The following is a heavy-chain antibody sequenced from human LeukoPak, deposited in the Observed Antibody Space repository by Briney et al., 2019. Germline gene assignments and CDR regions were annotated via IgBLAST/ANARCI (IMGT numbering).Heavy chain of an antibody. D-gene: IGHD3-22*01. CDR2: ISDSGGST. CDR3: AKDTSSGYYYFDY. CDR1: GFTFSSYA. J-gene: IGHJ4*02. Sequence: GGSLRLSCAASGFTFSSYAMSWVRQAPGEGLEWVSVISDSGGSTYYADSVKGRFTISRDNSKNTLYLQMNSLRAEDTAVYYCAKDTSSGYYYFDYWGQGTLVTVSS. V-gene: IGHV3-23*01.